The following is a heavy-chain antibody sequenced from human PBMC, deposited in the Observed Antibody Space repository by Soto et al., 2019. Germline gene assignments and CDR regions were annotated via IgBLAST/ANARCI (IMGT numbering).Heavy chain of an antibody. D-gene: IGHD3-3*01. Sequence: QVQLQESGPGLVKPSETLSLTCTVSGGSVSSGSYYWSWIRQPPGKGLEWIGYIYYSGSTNYNPSLKIRVTISVDTSKNQFSLKLSSVTAADTAVYYCARERFLDYGMDVWGQGTTVTVSS. CDR1: GGSVSSGSYY. J-gene: IGHJ6*02. CDR2: IYYSGST. CDR3: ARERFLDYGMDV. V-gene: IGHV4-61*01.